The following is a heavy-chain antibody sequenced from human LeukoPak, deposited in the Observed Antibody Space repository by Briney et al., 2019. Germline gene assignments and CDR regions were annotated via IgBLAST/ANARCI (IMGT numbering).Heavy chain of an antibody. CDR3: ARGPGSTAWIQLWLEGYYYYGMDV. CDR2: ISAYNGNT. J-gene: IGHJ6*02. V-gene: IGHV1-18*01. Sequence: ASVKVSCKASGYTFTSYDISWVRQAPGQGLEWMGWISAYNGNTNYAQKLQGRVTMTTDTSTSTAYMELRSLRSDDTAVYYCARGPGSTAWIQLWLEGYYYYGMDVWGQGTTVPVSS. CDR1: GYTFTSYD. D-gene: IGHD5-18*01.